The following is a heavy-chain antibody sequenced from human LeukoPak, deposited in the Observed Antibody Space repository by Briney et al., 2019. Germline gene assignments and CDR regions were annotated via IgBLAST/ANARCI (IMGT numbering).Heavy chain of an antibody. CDR3: ASPRVWAAFDI. CDR2: FDPEDGET. V-gene: IGHV1-24*01. CDR1: GFTFSSYA. D-gene: IGHD6-13*01. Sequence: GGSLRLSCAASGFTFSSYAMHWVRQAPGKGLEWMGGFDPEDGETIYAQKFQGRVTMTEDTSTDTAYMELSSLRSEDTAVYYCASPRVWAAFDIWGQGTMVTVSS. J-gene: IGHJ3*02.